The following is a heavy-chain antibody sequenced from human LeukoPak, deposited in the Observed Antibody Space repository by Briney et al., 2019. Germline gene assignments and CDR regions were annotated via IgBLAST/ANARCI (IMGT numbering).Heavy chain of an antibody. CDR2: INHSGST. V-gene: IGHV4-34*01. Sequence: SETLSLTCTVSGGSVSSYYWSWIRQPPGKGLEWIGEINHSGSTNYNPSLKSRVTISVDTSKNQFSLKLSSVTAADTAVYYCARGIIAAAGPLFDYWGQGTLVTVSS. D-gene: IGHD6-13*01. CDR3: ARGIIAAAGPLFDY. J-gene: IGHJ4*02. CDR1: GGSVSSYY.